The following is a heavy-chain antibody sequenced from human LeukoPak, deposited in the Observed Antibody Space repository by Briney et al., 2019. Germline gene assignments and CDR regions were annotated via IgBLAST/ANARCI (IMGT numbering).Heavy chain of an antibody. D-gene: IGHD4-17*01. Sequence: ASVRVSCKASGYTFTSYGISWVRQAPGQGLEWMGWISAYNGNTNYAQKLQGRVTMTTDTSTSTAYMELRSLRSDDTAVYYCARDVDYGDQYYFDYWGQGTLVTVSS. CDR1: GYTFTSYG. CDR2: ISAYNGNT. J-gene: IGHJ4*02. V-gene: IGHV1-18*01. CDR3: ARDVDYGDQYYFDY.